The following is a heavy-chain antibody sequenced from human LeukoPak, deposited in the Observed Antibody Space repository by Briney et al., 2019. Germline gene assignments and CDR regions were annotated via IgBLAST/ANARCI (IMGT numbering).Heavy chain of an antibody. D-gene: IGHD3-10*01. CDR2: INPNSGGT. V-gene: IGHV1-2*02. CDR1: GYTFTDYY. Sequence: GASVKVSCKASGYTFTDYYLHWVRQAPGQGLEWMGWINPNSGGTNYAQKFQGRVTMTRDTSISTAYMELSRPRSDDTAVYYCARIPLGYGSGPVDYWGQGTLVTVSS. CDR3: ARIPLGYGSGPVDY. J-gene: IGHJ4*02.